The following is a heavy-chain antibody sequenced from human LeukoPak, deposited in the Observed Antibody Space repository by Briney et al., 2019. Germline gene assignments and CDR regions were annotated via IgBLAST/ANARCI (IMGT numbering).Heavy chain of an antibody. D-gene: IGHD6-19*01. CDR1: GGSISSYY. J-gene: IGHJ6*04. V-gene: IGHV4-59*01. Sequence: SETLSLTCTVSGGSISSYYWSWIRQPPGKGLEWIGYIYYSGSTNYNPSLKSRVTISVDTSKNQFSLKLSSVIAADTAVYYCARDGAYSSGWSVDRWDYYGMDVWGKGTTVTVSS. CDR3: ARDGAYSSGWSVDRWDYYGMDV. CDR2: IYYSGST.